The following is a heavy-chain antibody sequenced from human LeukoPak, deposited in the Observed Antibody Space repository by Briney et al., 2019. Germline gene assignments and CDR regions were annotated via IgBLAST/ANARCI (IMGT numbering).Heavy chain of an antibody. Sequence: KPSETLPLTCAVYGGSFSGYYWSWIRQPPGKGLEWIGEINHSGSTNYNPSLKSRVTISVDTSKNQFSLKLSSVTAADTAVYYCARDEQLVRGFYYYYYYMDVWGKGTTVTVSS. CDR2: INHSGST. CDR1: GGSFSGYY. CDR3: ARDEQLVRGFYYYYYYMDV. D-gene: IGHD6-6*01. V-gene: IGHV4-34*01. J-gene: IGHJ6*03.